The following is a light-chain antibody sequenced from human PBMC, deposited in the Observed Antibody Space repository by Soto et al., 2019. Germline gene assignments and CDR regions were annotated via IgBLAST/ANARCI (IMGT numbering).Light chain of an antibody. Sequence: DIQMTQPPSSLSASVGDRITITCRPSQTISSYLNWYQQKPGKPPKLLIYGASSLQTGVPSRFSGSGSGTDFTLTISSLQPEDFATYFCQQSYITPWTFGQGTKVDI. J-gene: IGKJ1*01. V-gene: IGKV1-39*01. CDR1: QTISSY. CDR3: QQSYITPWT. CDR2: GAS.